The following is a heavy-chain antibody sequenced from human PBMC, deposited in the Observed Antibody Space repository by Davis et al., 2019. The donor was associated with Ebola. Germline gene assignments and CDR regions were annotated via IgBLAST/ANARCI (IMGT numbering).Heavy chain of an antibody. V-gene: IGHV3-23*01. J-gene: IGHJ3*02. Sequence: GESLKISCAASGFTFSNYAMSWVRLAPGKGLEWVSGISGSGGSTYYADSVKGRFTISRDNAKNSLSLQMNSLRAEDTAVYYCAGGESGWDASDIWGRGTMVTVSS. CDR1: GFTFSNYA. CDR3: AGGESGWDASDI. D-gene: IGHD6-19*01. CDR2: ISGSGGST.